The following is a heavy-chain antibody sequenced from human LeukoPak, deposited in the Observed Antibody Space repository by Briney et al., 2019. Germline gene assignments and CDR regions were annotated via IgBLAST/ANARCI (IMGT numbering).Heavy chain of an antibody. D-gene: IGHD6-13*01. CDR2: INHSGST. V-gene: IGHV4-34*01. CDR1: GGSFSGYY. J-gene: IGHJ6*02. Sequence: SETLSLTCAVYGGSFSGYYWSWIRQPPGKGLEWIGEINHSGSTNYNPSLKSRVTISVDTSKNQFSLKLSSVTAADTAVYYCARAKQLVRRYYYYGMDVWGQGTTVTVSS. CDR3: ARAKQLVRRYYYYGMDV.